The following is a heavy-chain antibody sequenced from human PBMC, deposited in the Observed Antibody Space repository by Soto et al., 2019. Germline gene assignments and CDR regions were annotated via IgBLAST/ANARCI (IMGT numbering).Heavy chain of an antibody. Sequence: GGSLRLSCAASGFTFSSYAMSWVRQAPGKGLEWVSAISGSGGSTYYADSVKGRFTISRDNSKNTLYLQMNSLRAEDTAVYYCANGHYYDSSGYYPDPINYYYGMDVWGQGTTVTVSS. J-gene: IGHJ6*02. CDR2: ISGSGGST. CDR1: GFTFSSYA. D-gene: IGHD3-22*01. CDR3: ANGHYYDSSGYYPDPINYYYGMDV. V-gene: IGHV3-23*01.